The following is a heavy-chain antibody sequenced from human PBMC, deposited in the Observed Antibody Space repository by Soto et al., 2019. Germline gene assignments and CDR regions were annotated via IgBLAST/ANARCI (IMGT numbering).Heavy chain of an antibody. CDR3: ARKWSSGWYFDY. Sequence: GGSLRLSCAASGFTVSSNYMSWVRQAPGKGLEWVSVIYSGGSTYYADSVKGRFTISRDNSKNTLYLQMNSPRAEDTAVYYCARKWSSGWYFDYWGQGTLVTVSS. V-gene: IGHV3-66*01. CDR2: IYSGGST. CDR1: GFTVSSNY. D-gene: IGHD6-19*01. J-gene: IGHJ4*02.